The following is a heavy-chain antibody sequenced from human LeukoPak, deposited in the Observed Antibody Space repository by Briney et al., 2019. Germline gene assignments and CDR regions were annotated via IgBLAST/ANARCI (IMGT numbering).Heavy chain of an antibody. CDR2: IYPGDSDT. CDR1: GYSFTSYW. Sequence: GESLKISCKGSGYSFTSYWIGWVRQMPGKGLEWMGIIYPGDSDTRYSPSFQGQVTISADKSISTAYLQWSSLKASDTAKYYCARRGDTAMVTEAFDIWGQGTMVTVSS. CDR3: ARRGDTAMVTEAFDI. D-gene: IGHD5-18*01. V-gene: IGHV5-51*01. J-gene: IGHJ3*02.